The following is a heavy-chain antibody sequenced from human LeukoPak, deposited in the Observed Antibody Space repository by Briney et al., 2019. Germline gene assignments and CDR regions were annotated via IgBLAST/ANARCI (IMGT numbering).Heavy chain of an antibody. Sequence: SVKVSCKASGGTFSSYAVSWVRQAPGQGLEWMGGIIPIFGTANYAQKFQGRVTITADDSTSTAYMEPSSLRFEDTAVYYCASRGGVTQENDYYYFAMDVWGQGTTVTVSS. CDR2: IIPIFGTA. D-gene: IGHD2-21*02. J-gene: IGHJ6*02. CDR1: GGTFSSYA. V-gene: IGHV1-69*13. CDR3: ASRGGVTQENDYYYFAMDV.